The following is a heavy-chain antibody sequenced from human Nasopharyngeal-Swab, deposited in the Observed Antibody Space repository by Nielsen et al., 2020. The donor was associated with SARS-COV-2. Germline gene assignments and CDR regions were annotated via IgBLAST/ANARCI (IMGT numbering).Heavy chain of an antibody. D-gene: IGHD3-22*01. CDR2: INHSGST. J-gene: IGHJ4*02. CDR3: ARGSLVVVTIAPFDY. Sequence: VRQMPGKGLEWIGEINHSGSTNYNPSLKSRVTISVDTSKNQFSLKLSSVTAADTAVYYCARGSLVVVTIAPFDYWGQGTLVTAPQ. V-gene: IGHV4-34*01.